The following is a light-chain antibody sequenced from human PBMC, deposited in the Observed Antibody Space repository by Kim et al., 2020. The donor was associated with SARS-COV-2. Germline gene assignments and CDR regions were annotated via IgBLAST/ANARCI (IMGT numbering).Light chain of an antibody. J-gene: IGKJ2*01. CDR3: QQYGDSSYT. V-gene: IGKV3-20*01. CDR2: ATS. Sequence: EIVLTQSPGTLSLSPGERATLSCRASQSVSSSYLAWYQQKPGQAPRLLIYATSTRATGIPDRFSGSGSGTDFTLTISRLEPEDFAVYYCQQYGDSSYTFGQGTKVDIK. CDR1: QSVSSSY.